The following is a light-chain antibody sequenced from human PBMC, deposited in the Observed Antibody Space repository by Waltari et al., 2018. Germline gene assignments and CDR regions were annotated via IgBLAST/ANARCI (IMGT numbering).Light chain of an antibody. V-gene: IGLV2-14*01. CDR1: SSDGGGSNY. CDR3: SSYTSSSTHYV. J-gene: IGLJ1*01. Sequence: QSALTQPASVSGSPGQSITISCTGTSSDGGGSNYVPWYQQHPGKAPKLMIYDVSNRPSGVSNRFSGSKSGNTASLTISGLQAEDEADYYCSSYTSSSTHYVFGTGTKVTVL. CDR2: DVS.